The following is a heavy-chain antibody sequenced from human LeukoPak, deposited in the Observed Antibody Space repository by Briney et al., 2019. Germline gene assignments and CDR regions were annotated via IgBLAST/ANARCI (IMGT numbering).Heavy chain of an antibody. CDR1: GYTFTSYG. D-gene: IGHD2-2*01. V-gene: IGHV1-18*01. J-gene: IGHJ6*02. CDR2: ISAYNGNT. CDR3: ARDRCSSTSCYDLDYYYGMDV. Sequence: ASVKVSCKASGYTFTSYGISWVRQAPGQGLEWMGRISAYNGNTNYAQKLQGRVTMTTDTSTSTAYMELRSLRSDDTAVYYCARDRCSSTSCYDLDYYYGMDVWGQGTTVTVSS.